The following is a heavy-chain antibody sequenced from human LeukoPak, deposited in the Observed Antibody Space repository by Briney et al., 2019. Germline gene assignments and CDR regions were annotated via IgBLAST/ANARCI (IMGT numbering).Heavy chain of an antibody. CDR2: INPSGGST. J-gene: IGHJ5*02. CDR3: ARQPLPTSSDNWFDP. CDR1: GYTFTSYY. V-gene: IGHV1-46*01. Sequence: GASVKVSCKASGYTFTSYYMHWVRQAPGQGLEWMGIINPSGGSTSYAQKFQGRVTMTRDTSTSTVYMELSSLRSEDTAVYYCARQPLPTSSDNWFDPWGQGTLVTVSS.